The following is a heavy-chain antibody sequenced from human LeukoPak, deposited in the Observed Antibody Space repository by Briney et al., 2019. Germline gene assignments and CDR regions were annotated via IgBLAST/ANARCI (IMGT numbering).Heavy chain of an antibody. CDR2: IKQDGSEK. CDR1: GFTFSSYW. CDR3: ASKGYSSSWYLTRDWYFDL. J-gene: IGHJ2*01. Sequence: GGSLRLSCAASGFTFSSYWMSWVRQAPGQGLEWVANIKQDGSEKYYVDSVKGRFPISRDNTKNSLYLQMNSLRAEDTAVYYCASKGYSSSWYLTRDWYFDLWGRGTLVTVSS. D-gene: IGHD6-13*01. V-gene: IGHV3-7*01.